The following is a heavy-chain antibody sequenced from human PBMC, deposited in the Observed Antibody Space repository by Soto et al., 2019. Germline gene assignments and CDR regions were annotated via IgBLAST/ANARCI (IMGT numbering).Heavy chain of an antibody. V-gene: IGHV4-59*01. Sequence: SETLSLTCTVSGGSISSYYWSWIRQPPGKGLEWIGYIYYSGSTNYNPSLKSRVTISVDTSKNQFSLKLSSVTAADTAVYYCAREHALRYCIGGSCYSGYFDLWGRGTLVTVSS. CDR1: GGSISSYY. CDR2: IYYSGST. J-gene: IGHJ2*01. CDR3: AREHALRYCIGGSCYSGYFDL. D-gene: IGHD2-15*01.